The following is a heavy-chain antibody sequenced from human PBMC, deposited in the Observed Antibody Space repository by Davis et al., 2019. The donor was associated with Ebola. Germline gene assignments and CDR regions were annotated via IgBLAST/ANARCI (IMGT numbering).Heavy chain of an antibody. CDR2: IYPGDSDT. CDR1: GYSFTSYW. V-gene: IGHV5-51*01. CDR3: ARRLSAFYGLDV. D-gene: IGHD2-21*02. Sequence: GESLKISCKGSGYSFTSYWIAWVRQLPGKGLEWMGIIYPGDSDTRYSPAFEGQVTISADRSTNTAYLQWSNLKASDTAMYYCARRLSAFYGLDVWGPGTTVIVSS. J-gene: IGHJ6*02.